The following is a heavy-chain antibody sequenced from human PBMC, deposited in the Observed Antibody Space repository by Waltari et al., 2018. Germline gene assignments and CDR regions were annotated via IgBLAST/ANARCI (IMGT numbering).Heavy chain of an antibody. CDR3: ARDPPGPGLVVPAAHFDY. J-gene: IGHJ4*02. Sequence: QLQLQESGPGLVKPSETLSLTCTVSGGSISSSSYYWGWIRQPPGKGLAWIGSIYYSGSTYYNPSLKSRVTISVDTSKNQFSLKLSSVTAADTAVYYCARDPPGPGLVVPAAHFDYWGQGTLVTVSS. CDR2: IYYSGST. CDR1: GGSISSSSYY. D-gene: IGHD2-2*01. V-gene: IGHV4-39*07.